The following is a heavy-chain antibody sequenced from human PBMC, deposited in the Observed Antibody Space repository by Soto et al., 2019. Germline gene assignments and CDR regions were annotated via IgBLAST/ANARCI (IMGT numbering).Heavy chain of an antibody. J-gene: IGHJ5*01. Sequence: PSETLSLTCTVSGGSISSYYWSWIRQPPGKGLEWIGYIYYSGSTNYNPSLKSRVTISVDTSKNQFSLKLSSVTAADTAVYYCARTDISYYPNWFDPWGQGTLVTVSS. V-gene: IGHV4-59*01. D-gene: IGHD3-10*01. CDR3: ARTDISYYPNWFDP. CDR1: GGSISSYY. CDR2: IYYSGST.